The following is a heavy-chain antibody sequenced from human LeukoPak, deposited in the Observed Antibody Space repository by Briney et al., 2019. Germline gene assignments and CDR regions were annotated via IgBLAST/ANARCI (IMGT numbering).Heavy chain of an antibody. V-gene: IGHV3-23*01. J-gene: IGHJ4*02. CDR3: AKRGVVIRVILVGFHKEANYFDS. CDR2: ISDSGGRT. D-gene: IGHD3-22*01. Sequence: GRSLRLSCAASGFTFSDYGMHWVRQAPGKGLEWVAGISDSGGRTKYADSVKGRFTISRDNPKNTLYLQMNSLRPEDTAVYYCAKRGVVIRVILVGFHKEANYFDSWGQGVLVTVSS. CDR1: GFTFSDYG.